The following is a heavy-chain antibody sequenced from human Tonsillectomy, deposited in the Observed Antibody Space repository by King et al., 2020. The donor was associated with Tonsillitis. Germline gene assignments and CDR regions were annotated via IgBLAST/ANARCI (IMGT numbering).Heavy chain of an antibody. V-gene: IGHV3-23*04. J-gene: IGHJ4*02. D-gene: IGHD2-15*01. CDR2: ISGSGGST. Sequence: VQLVESGGGLVQPGGSLRLSCAASGFTFSSYAMSWVRQAPGKGLEWVSAISGSGGSTYYAHSVKGRFTISRDNSKNTLYLQMNSLRAEDTAVYYCAKDHCSGGSCYSGYWDYWGQGTLVTVSS. CDR1: GFTFSSYA. CDR3: AKDHCSGGSCYSGYWDY.